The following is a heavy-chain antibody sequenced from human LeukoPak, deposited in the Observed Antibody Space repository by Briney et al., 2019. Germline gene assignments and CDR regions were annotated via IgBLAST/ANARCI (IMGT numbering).Heavy chain of an antibody. D-gene: IGHD6-6*01. Sequence: GESLKISCKASGCSFTTSWISWVRQMPGKGLEYMGRIDPSDSYTNYSPSFQGHVTVSADKSISTAYLQWSSLKASDTAMYYCASSGTYSSSSSPGTFWGQGTLVTVSS. J-gene: IGHJ4*02. CDR1: GCSFTTSW. CDR3: ASSGTYSSSSSPGTF. CDR2: IDPSDSYT. V-gene: IGHV5-10-1*01.